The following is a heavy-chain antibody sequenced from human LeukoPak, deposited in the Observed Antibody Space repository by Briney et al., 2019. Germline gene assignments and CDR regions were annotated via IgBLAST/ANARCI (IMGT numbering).Heavy chain of an antibody. J-gene: IGHJ5*02. CDR1: GGSISSSTYY. CDR3: ARQAYSSNLGWFDP. V-gene: IGHV4-39*01. Sequence: KPSETLSLTCSVSGGSISSSTYYWGWIRQPPGKGLEWIGNIYNSGSTYYNPSLKSRVTISVDTSKNQFSLKLSSVTAADTAVYYCARQAYSSNLGWFDPWGQGTPVTVSS. D-gene: IGHD6-13*01. CDR2: IYNSGST.